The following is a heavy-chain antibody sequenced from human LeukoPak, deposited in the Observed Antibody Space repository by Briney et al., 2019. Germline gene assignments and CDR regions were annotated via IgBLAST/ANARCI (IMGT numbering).Heavy chain of an antibody. CDR2: IIPIFGTA. CDR1: GGTFSSYA. D-gene: IGHD3-10*01. J-gene: IGHJ5*02. Sequence: SVKVSCKASGGTFSSYAISWVRQAPGQGLEWMGGIIPIFGTASYAQKFQGRVTITADESTSTAYMELSSLRSEDTAVYYCARGARESRWNWFDPWGQGTLVTASS. V-gene: IGHV1-69*01. CDR3: ARGARESRWNWFDP.